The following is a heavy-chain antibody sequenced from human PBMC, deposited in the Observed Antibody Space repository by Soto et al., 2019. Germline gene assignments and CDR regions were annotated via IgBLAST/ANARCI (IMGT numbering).Heavy chain of an antibody. CDR2: ISYDGSNK. D-gene: IGHD6-19*01. CDR3: ARDVMAVAGTDYYYYGMDV. J-gene: IGHJ6*02. CDR1: GFTFSSYA. Sequence: SLRLSCAASGFTFSSYAMHWVRQAPGKGLEWVAVISYDGSNKYYADSVKGRFTISRDNSKNTLYLQMNSLRAEDTAVYYCARDVMAVAGTDYYYYGMDVWGQGTTVTVSS. V-gene: IGHV3-30-3*01.